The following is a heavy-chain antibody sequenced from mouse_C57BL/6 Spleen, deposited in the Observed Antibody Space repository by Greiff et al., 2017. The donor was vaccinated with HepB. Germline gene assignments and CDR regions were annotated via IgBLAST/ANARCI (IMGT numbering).Heavy chain of an antibody. J-gene: IGHJ2*01. CDR3: ARLAQATSYFDY. D-gene: IGHD3-2*02. CDR1: GYTFTDYN. CDR2: INPNNGGT. V-gene: IGHV1-22*01. Sequence: EVQLQQSGPELVKPGASVKMSCKASGYTFTDYNMHWVKQSHGKSLEWIGYINPNNGGTSYNQKFKGKATLTVNKSSSTAYMELRSLTSEDSAVYYCARLAQATSYFDYWGQGTTLTVSS.